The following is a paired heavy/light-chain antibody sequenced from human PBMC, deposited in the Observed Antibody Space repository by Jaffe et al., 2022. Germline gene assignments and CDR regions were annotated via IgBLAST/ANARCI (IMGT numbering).Light chain of an antibody. Sequence: QSVLTQPPSVSGAPGQRVTLSCTGSSSNIGATYDVHWYQKLPGTAPKLLIYGNTNRPSGVPDRFSGSKSGTSASLAITGLQAEDEADYYCQSYDSSLSGWVFGGGTKLTVL. CDR1: SSNIGATYD. V-gene: IGLV1-40*01. CDR2: GNT. CDR3: QSYDSSLSGWV. J-gene: IGLJ3*02.
Heavy chain of an antibody. D-gene: IGHD6-19*01. CDR2: ISGSGGST. CDR1: GFTFGTYA. CDR3: ARYRGLYSRGWFMDY. J-gene: IGHJ4*02. V-gene: IGHV3-23*01. Sequence: EVQLLESGGGLVQPGGSLRLSCAVSGFTFGTYAMTWVRQAPGKGLEWVSGISGSGGSTYYADSVKGRFTISRDNSKNTLYLQMNSLRAEDTAVYYCARYRGLYSRGWFMDYWGQGTLVTVSS.